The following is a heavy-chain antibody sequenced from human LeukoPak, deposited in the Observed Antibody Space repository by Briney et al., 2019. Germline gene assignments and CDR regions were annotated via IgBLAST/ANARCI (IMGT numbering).Heavy chain of an antibody. Sequence: ASVTVSCKVSGYTLTELSMHWVRQAPGKGLEWMGGFDTEDGETIYAQKFQGRVTMTEDTSTGTAYMELSSLRSEGTAVYYCATVVLLWFGEPRGNWFDPWGQGTLVTVSS. CDR2: FDTEDGET. V-gene: IGHV1-24*01. J-gene: IGHJ5*02. CDR1: GYTLTELS. CDR3: ATVVLLWFGEPRGNWFDP. D-gene: IGHD3-10*01.